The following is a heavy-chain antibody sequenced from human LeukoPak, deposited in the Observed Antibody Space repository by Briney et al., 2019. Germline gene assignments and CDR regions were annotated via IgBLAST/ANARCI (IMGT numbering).Heavy chain of an antibody. CDR1: GFSFDDYA. CDR3: AKDILAAGLFFDY. D-gene: IGHD6-13*01. Sequence: GGSLRLSCAASGFSFDDYAMHWVRQAPGKGLEWVSGISWNSGSIGYADSVKGRFTISRDDAQNSLYLQMNSLRADDTAVYYCAKDILAAGLFFDYWGQGILVTVSS. CDR2: ISWNSGSI. V-gene: IGHV3-9*01. J-gene: IGHJ4*02.